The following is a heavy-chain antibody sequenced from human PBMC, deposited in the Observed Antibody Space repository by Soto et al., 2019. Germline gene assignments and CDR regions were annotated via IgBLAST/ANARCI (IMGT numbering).Heavy chain of an antibody. CDR1: GYTFTSYG. CDR2: ISAYNGNT. CDR3: ARDQPPQLDVDYGMDV. V-gene: IGHV1-18*01. J-gene: IGHJ6*02. Sequence: QVQLVQSGAEVKKPGASVKVSCKASGYTFTSYGISWVRQAPGQGLEWMGWISAYNGNTNYAQKLQGRGTRTTDTSTSTAYMELRSLRSDDTAVYYCARDQPPQLDVDYGMDVWGQGTTVTVSS. D-gene: IGHD5-18*01.